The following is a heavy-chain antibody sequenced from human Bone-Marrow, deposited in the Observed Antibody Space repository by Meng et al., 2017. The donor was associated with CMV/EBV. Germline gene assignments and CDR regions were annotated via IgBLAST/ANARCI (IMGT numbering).Heavy chain of an antibody. CDR1: GYTFTSYD. J-gene: IGHJ6*02. V-gene: IGHV1-8*01. CDR2: MNPNSGNT. D-gene: IGHD3-3*01. Sequence: ASVKVSCKASGYTFTSYDINWVRQATGQGLEWMGWMNPNSGNTGYAQKFQGRVTMTRNTSISTAYMELSSLRSEDTAVYYCARAVTIFGVVTLQYYYGMDVWGQGTTVTVSS. CDR3: ARAVTIFGVVTLQYYYGMDV.